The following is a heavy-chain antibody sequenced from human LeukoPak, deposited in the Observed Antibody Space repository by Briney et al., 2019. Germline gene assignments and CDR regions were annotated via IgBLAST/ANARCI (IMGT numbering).Heavy chain of an antibody. V-gene: IGHV4-59*01. Sequence: SETLSLTCTVSGASISSFYWSWIRQPPGKGLEYIGYISYSGTTSYNPSLKSRVTISVDTSKNQFSLKLTSVTAADTAVYYCARDKGLPQAFDIWGQGTMVTVSS. CDR3: ARDKGLPQAFDI. CDR2: ISYSGTT. D-gene: IGHD5/OR15-5a*01. CDR1: GASISSFY. J-gene: IGHJ3*02.